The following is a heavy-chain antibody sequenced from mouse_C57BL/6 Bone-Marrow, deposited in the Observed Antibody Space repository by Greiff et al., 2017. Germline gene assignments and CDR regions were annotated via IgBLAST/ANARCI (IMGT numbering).Heavy chain of an antibody. CDR1: GYTFTSYW. CDR2: INPSNGGT. CDR3: ARSGRGNYNFAY. J-gene: IGHJ3*01. D-gene: IGHD2-1*01. V-gene: IGHV1-53*01. Sequence: VQLQQSGTELVKPGASVKLSCKASGYTFTSYWMHWVKQRPGQGLEWIGNINPSNGGTNYNEKFKSKATLTVDKSSSTAYMQLSSLTSEDSAVYYCARSGRGNYNFAYWGQGTLVTVSA.